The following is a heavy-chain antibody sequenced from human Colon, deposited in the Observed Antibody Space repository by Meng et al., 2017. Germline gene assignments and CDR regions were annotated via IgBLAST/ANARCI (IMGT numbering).Heavy chain of an antibody. V-gene: IGHV4-4*02. D-gene: IGHD3-9*01. J-gene: IGHJ4*02. Sequence: QVHLQESGPGRVKPSGSLSLTCAVSSGSISSSNWWSWVRQPPGKGLEWIGEISQSGTTYYNPSLKSRVTITGDWSKNQFSLNLNSVTAADTALYYCVRQSMTSYSWGYWGQGTLVTVSS. CDR1: SGSISSSNW. CDR3: VRQSMTSYSWGY. CDR2: ISQSGTT.